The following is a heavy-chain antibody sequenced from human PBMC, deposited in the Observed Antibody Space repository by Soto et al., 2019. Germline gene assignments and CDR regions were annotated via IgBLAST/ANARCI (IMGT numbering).Heavy chain of an antibody. CDR2: IYYSGST. V-gene: IGHV4-61*01. D-gene: IGHD4-17*01. J-gene: IGHJ6*02. CDR1: GGSVSSGSYY. CDR3: ARSDTVTRYYYYGMDV. Sequence: PSETLSLTCTVSGGSVSSGSYYWSWIRHPPGKGLEWIGYIYYSGSTNYNPSLKSRVTISVDTSKNQFSLKLSSVTAADTAVYYCARSDTVTRYYYYGMDVWGQGTTVTVSS.